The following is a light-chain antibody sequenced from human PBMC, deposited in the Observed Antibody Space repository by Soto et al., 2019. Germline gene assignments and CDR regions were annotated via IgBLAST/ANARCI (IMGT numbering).Light chain of an antibody. CDR3: GTWDSSLSAGV. CDR1: SSNIGNSY. J-gene: IGLJ2*01. V-gene: IGLV1-51*01. CDR2: DNN. Sequence: QSVLTQPPSVSAAPGQKVTISCSGSSSNIGNSYVSWYQLLPGTAPKLLIYDNNKRPSGIPDRFSGSKSGTSATLGITGLQTGDEADYYCGTWDSSLSAGVFGGGTKLTVL.